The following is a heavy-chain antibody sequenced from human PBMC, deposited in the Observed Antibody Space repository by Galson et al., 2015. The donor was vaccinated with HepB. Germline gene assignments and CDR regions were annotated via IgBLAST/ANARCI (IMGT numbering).Heavy chain of an antibody. CDR1: GYSSTSYW. CDR3: ARGALYYDSSPGALDI. Sequence: QSGAEVKKPGESLRISCKGSGYSSTSYWISWVRQMPGKGLEWMGRIDPSDSYTNYSPSFQGHVTISADKSISTAYLQWSSLKASDTAMYYCARGALYYDSSPGALDIWGQGTMVTVSS. D-gene: IGHD3-22*01. V-gene: IGHV5-10-1*01. J-gene: IGHJ3*02. CDR2: IDPSDSYT.